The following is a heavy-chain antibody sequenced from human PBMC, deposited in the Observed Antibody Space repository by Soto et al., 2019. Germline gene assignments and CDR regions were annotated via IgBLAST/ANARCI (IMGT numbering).Heavy chain of an antibody. D-gene: IGHD4-17*01. CDR2: ISSRSSTI. V-gene: IGHV3-48*02. J-gene: IGHJ6*02. CDR1: GFSFSDYA. CDR3: ARDFVTTRRFTYYYNGMDV. Sequence: EVQLVESGGGLVQPGGSLRVSCAASGFSFSDYAMNWVRQAPGKGLEWVSYISSRSSTIYYADSVKGRFTVSRDNAKNLLYLQMNSLRDEDTAVYYCARDFVTTRRFTYYYNGMDVWGQGTTVTVSS.